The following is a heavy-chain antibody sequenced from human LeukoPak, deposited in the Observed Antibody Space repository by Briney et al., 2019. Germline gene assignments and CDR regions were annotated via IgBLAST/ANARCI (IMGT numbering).Heavy chain of an antibody. J-gene: IGHJ3*02. CDR2: IIPIFGTA. CDR3: AGLFPPGSAFDI. V-gene: IGHV1-69*01. D-gene: IGHD3-10*02. CDR1: GGTFSSYA. Sequence: SVKVSCKASGGTFSSYAISWVRQAPGQGVEWMGGIIPIFGTANYAQKFQGRVTITADESTSTAYMELSSLRSEDTAVYYCAGLFPPGSAFDIWGQGTMVTVSS.